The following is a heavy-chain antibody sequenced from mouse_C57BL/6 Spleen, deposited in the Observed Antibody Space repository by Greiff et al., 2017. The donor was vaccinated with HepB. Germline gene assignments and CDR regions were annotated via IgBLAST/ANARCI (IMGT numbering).Heavy chain of an antibody. V-gene: IGHV1-52*01. D-gene: IGHD1-1*01. J-gene: IGHJ2*01. CDR2: IDPSDSET. Sequence: VQLQQPGAELVRPGSSVKLSCKASGYTFTSYWMHWVKQRPIQGLEWIGNIDPSDSETHYNQKFKDKATLTVDKSSSTAYMQLSSLTSVDSAVYYCARSGENDYGSSPYYFDYWGQGTTLTVSS. CDR3: ARSGENDYGSSPYYFDY. CDR1: GYTFTSYW.